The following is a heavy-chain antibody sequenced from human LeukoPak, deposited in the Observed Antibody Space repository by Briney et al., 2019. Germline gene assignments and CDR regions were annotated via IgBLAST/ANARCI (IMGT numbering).Heavy chain of an antibody. CDR2: IYYSGST. D-gene: IGHD3-10*01. Sequence: SETLSLTCTVSGGSISSGVYYWSWIRQHPGKGVEWIGYIYYSGSTYSNPSLKSRLTMSVDISKNQFSLKLSSVTAADTAVYYCARGVKGLRGAFDIWGQGTMVTVSS. CDR1: GGSISSGVYY. V-gene: IGHV4-31*03. J-gene: IGHJ3*02. CDR3: ARGVKGLRGAFDI.